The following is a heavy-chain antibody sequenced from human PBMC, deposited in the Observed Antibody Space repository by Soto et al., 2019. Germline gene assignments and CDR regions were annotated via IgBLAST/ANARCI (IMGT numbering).Heavy chain of an antibody. V-gene: IGHV3-9*01. CDR1: GFTFDDYA. CDR2: ISWNSGSI. CDR3: AKVGPAAMYHYYYYMDV. J-gene: IGHJ6*03. Sequence: EVQLVESGGGLVQPGRSLRLSCAASGFTFDDYAMHWVRQAPGKGLEWVSGISWNSGSIGYADSVKARFTISRDNAKNSLYLQMNSRRAEDTALYYCAKVGPAAMYHYYYYMDVWGKGTTVTVSS. D-gene: IGHD2-2*01.